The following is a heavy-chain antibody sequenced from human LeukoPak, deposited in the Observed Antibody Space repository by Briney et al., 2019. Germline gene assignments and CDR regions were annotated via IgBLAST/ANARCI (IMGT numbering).Heavy chain of an antibody. V-gene: IGHV3-33*01. CDR1: GFTFSSYG. CDR2: IWSDGSDK. CDR3: ARHHYYFDH. J-gene: IGHJ4*02. Sequence: PGGSLRLSCAASGFTFSSYGLHWVRQAPGKGLEWVAVIWSDGSDKYYADSVKGRFTISRDNSKNTLYPQMNSLRADDTALYYCARHHYYFDHWGQGTLVTVSS.